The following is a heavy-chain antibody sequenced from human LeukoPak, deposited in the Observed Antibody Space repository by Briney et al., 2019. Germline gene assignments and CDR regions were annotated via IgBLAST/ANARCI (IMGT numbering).Heavy chain of an antibody. CDR2: ISGGSGYI. J-gene: IGHJ4*02. Sequence: PGGSLRLSCAASGFSFSTYSMNWVRQAPGKGLEWVAYISGGSGYIYYADSVKGRLTVSRDNAENSSYLQMNSLRAEDTAVYYCARQGGMQSFDYWGQGILVTVSS. D-gene: IGHD6-19*01. CDR1: GFSFSTYS. CDR3: ARQGGMQSFDY. V-gene: IGHV3-21*01.